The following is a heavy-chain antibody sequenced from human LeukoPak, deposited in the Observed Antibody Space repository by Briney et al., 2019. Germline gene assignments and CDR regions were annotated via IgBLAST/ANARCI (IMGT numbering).Heavy chain of an antibody. CDR3: ASSRMTTESGFDY. CDR1: GYTFTGYY. D-gene: IGHD4-17*01. J-gene: IGHJ4*02. Sequence: ASVKVSCKASGYTFTGYYMHWVRQAPGQGLEWMGIINPSGGSTSYAQKFQGRVTMTRDTSTSTVYMELSSLRSEDTAVYYCASSRMTTESGFDYWGQGTLVTVSS. V-gene: IGHV1-46*01. CDR2: INPSGGST.